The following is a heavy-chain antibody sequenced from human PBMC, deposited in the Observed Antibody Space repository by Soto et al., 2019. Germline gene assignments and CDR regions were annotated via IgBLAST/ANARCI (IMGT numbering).Heavy chain of an antibody. CDR1: GFTFSSYG. J-gene: IGHJ4*02. CDR2: ISYDGSNK. Sequence: QPGGSLRLSCAASGFTFSSYGMHWVRQAPGKGLEWVAVISYDGSNKYYADSVKGRFTISRDNSKNTLYLQMNSLRAEDTAVYYCAKESIPRIQLWSPLLDYWGQGTLVTVSS. D-gene: IGHD5-18*01. CDR3: AKESIPRIQLWSPLLDY. V-gene: IGHV3-30*18.